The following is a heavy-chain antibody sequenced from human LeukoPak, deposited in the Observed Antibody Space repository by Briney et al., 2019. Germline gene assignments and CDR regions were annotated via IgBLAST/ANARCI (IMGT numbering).Heavy chain of an antibody. CDR1: GGTFSSYA. CDR2: IIPILGIA. CDR3: ARGGYSSSYFDY. V-gene: IGHV1-69*04. J-gene: IGHJ4*02. Sequence: GASVKASCKASGGTFSSYAISWVRQAPGQGLEWMGRIIPILGIANYAQKFQGRVTITTDKSTSTAYMELSSLRSEDTAVYYCARGGYSSSYFDYWGQGTLVTVSS. D-gene: IGHD6-13*01.